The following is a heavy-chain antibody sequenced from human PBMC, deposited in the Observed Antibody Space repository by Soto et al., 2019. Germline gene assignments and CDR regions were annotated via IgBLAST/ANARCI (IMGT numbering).Heavy chain of an antibody. CDR1: GFTFSSYA. J-gene: IGHJ4*02. CDR2: ISGSGGST. V-gene: IGHV3-23*01. Sequence: EVQLLESGGGLVQPGGSLRLSCAASGFTFSSYAMSWVRQAPGKGLEWVSAISGSGGSTYYADYVKGRFTISRDNSKNTLYLQMNSLRAEDTAVYYCAKGTNYYGSGSYYNPDYWGQGTLVTVSS. D-gene: IGHD3-10*01. CDR3: AKGTNYYGSGSYYNPDY.